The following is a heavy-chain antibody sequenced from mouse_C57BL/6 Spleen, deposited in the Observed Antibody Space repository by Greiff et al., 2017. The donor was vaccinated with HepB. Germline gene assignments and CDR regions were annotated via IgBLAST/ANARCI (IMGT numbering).Heavy chain of an antibody. V-gene: IGHV1-82*01. J-gene: IGHJ3*01. Sequence: QVQLKQSGPELVKPGASVKISCKASGYAFSSSWMNWVKQRPGKGLEWIGRIYPGDGDTNYNGKFKGKATLTADTSSSTAYMQLSSLTSEDSAVYFCAREGYYGNCVGFAYWGQGTLVTVSA. D-gene: IGHD2-1*01. CDR2: IYPGDGDT. CDR3: AREGYYGNCVGFAY. CDR1: GYAFSSSW.